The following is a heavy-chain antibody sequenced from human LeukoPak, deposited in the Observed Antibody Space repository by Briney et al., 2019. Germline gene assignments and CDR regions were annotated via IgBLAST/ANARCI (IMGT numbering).Heavy chain of an antibody. D-gene: IGHD3-22*01. J-gene: IGHJ4*02. CDR3: ARRSYDGSGYYYVDY. CDR1: GGSISSSGYY. Sequence: SETLSLTCTVSGGSISSSGYYWGWIRQPPGKGLEWIGSISSGGSTHYIPSLKSRVTISVDTSKNQFSLMLSSVTAADTAVYYCARRSYDGSGYYYVDYWGQGTLVTVSS. CDR2: ISSGGST. V-gene: IGHV4-39*01.